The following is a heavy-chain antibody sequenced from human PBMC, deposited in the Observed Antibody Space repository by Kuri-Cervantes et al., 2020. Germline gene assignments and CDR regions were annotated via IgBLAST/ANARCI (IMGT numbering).Heavy chain of an antibody. CDR1: GFTFDDYA. CDR2: ISWNSGSI. D-gene: IGHD3-9*01. CDR3: ARERPLLRYFEN. J-gene: IGHJ4*02. V-gene: IGHV3-9*01. Sequence: GGSLRLSCAASGFTFDDYAMHWVRQAPGKGLEWVSGISWNSGSIGYADSVKGRFTISRDNAKNSLYLQMNSLRAEDTALYYCARERPLLRYFENWGQGSLVTVSS.